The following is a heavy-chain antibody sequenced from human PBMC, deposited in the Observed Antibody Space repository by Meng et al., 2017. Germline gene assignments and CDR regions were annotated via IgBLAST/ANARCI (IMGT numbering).Heavy chain of an antibody. CDR2: INPNSGGT. J-gene: IGHJ4*02. V-gene: IGHV1-2*06. Sequence: VHLVEAGAEVKKPGASVKVSCKASGYTFTGYYMHWVRQAPGQGFEWMGRINPNSGGTNYAQKFQGRVTMTRDTSISTAYMELSRLRSDDTAVYYCAREAITNYDILTGYPDYWGQGTLVTVSS. D-gene: IGHD3-9*01. CDR1: GYTFTGYY. CDR3: AREAITNYDILTGYPDY.